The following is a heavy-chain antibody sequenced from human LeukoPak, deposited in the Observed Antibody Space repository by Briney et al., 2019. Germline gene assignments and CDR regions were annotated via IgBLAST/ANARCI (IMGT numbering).Heavy chain of an antibody. Sequence: GGSLRLSCAATGFRFSFDAMSWVRQAPGKGLEWVSVISAGGHTTDYAASVKGRFTISSDNSQNISYLQMNSLRVDDTAVYFCAKDLRGGPMRYFDYWGQGALVTVSA. CDR3: AKDLRGGPMRYFDY. CDR1: GFRFSFDA. D-gene: IGHD3-10*01. V-gene: IGHV3-23*01. J-gene: IGHJ4*02. CDR2: ISAGGHTT.